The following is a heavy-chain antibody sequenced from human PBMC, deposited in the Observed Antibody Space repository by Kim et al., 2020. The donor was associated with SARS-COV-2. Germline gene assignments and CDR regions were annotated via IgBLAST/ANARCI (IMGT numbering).Heavy chain of an antibody. J-gene: IGHJ4*02. CDR3: AKGGRLGELTHFGY. D-gene: IGHD3-16*01. V-gene: IGHV3-30*18. CDR2: ISYDGSNK. Sequence: GGSLRLSCAASGFTFSSYGMHWVRQAPGKGLEWVAVISYDGSNKYYADSVKGRFTISRDNSKNTLYLQMNSLRAEDTAVYYCAKGGRLGELTHFGYWGQGTLVTISS. CDR1: GFTFSSYG.